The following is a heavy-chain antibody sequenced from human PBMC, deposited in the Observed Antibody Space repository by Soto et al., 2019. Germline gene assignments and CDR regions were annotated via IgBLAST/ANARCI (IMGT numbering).Heavy chain of an antibody. V-gene: IGHV3-30-3*01. J-gene: IGHJ3*02. Sequence: QVQLVESGGGVVQPGRSLRLSCAASGFTFSSYAMHWVRQAPGKGLEWVAVISYDGSNKYYADSVKGRFTISRDNSKNTLYQKMNGMRAEDTAVYYCARERSRLWSGYSLAGEDAFDIWGQGTMVTVSS. CDR1: GFTFSSYA. CDR3: ARERSRLWSGYSLAGEDAFDI. CDR2: ISYDGSNK. D-gene: IGHD3-3*01.